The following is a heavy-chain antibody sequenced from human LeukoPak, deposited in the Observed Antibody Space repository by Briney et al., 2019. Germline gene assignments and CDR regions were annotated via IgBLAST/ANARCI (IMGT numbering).Heavy chain of an antibody. CDR2: IISSSSYI. J-gene: IGHJ5*02. CDR1: GFTFSSYS. CDR3: ARDLLYYPSSGLQPA. D-gene: IGHD3-22*01. V-gene: IGHV3-21*01. Sequence: GGSLRLSCAASGFTFSSYSMNWVRQAPGKGREWVSSIISSSSYIYYADSVKGRFIICRDKAKNSLYLQINSRRGEDTAVYDCARDLLYYPSSGLQPAWGQGTLVTVSS.